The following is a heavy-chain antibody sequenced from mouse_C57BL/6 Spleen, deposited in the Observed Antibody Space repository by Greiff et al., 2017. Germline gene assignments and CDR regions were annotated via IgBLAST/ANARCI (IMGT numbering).Heavy chain of an antibody. V-gene: IGHV1-61*01. CDR2: IYPSDSET. CDR3: AREGSLGQGY. Sequence: QVHVKQPGAELVRPGSSVKLSCKASGYTFTSYWMDWVKQRPGQGLEWIGNIYPSDSETHYNQKFKDKATLTVDKSSSTAYMQLSSLTSEDSAVYYCAREGSLGQGYWGQGTTLTVSS. CDR1: GYTFTSYW. J-gene: IGHJ2*01. D-gene: IGHD3-3*01.